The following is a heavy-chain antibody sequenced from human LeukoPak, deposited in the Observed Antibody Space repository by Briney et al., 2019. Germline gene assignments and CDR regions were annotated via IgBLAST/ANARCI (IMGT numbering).Heavy chain of an antibody. V-gene: IGHV5-51*01. D-gene: IGHD1-26*01. CDR3: ARLAGSYPGSPFDY. CDR1: AYRFANYW. Sequence: GESLKISCKGSAYRFANYWIGWVRQMPGKGLEWMGIIYPGDSDTRYSPSFEGQVTISADKSISTAYLQWSSLKASDSALYYCARLAGSYPGSPFDYWGQGTLSPSPQ. J-gene: IGHJ4*02. CDR2: IYPGDSDT.